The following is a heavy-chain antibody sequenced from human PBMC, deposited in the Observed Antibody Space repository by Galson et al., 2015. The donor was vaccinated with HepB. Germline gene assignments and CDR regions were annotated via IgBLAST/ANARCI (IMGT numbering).Heavy chain of an antibody. J-gene: IGHJ5*02. CDR1: GFTIKSHS. Sequence: SLRLSCAASGFTIKSHSMHWVRQAPGKGLEWVAVVSPDGRNKYYADSVKGRFTISRDNSENTLYLQMDSLRPEDTAIYHCARKAVVTPDYTWFDPWGQGTLVTVSS. CDR2: VSPDGRNK. V-gene: IGHV3-30*01. D-gene: IGHD4-11*01. CDR3: ARKAVVTPDYTWFDP.